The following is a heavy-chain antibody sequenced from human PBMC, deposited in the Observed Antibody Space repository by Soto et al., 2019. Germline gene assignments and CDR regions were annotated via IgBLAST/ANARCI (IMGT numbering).Heavy chain of an antibody. CDR3: ARQTQWLSYNWFDP. D-gene: IGHD6-19*01. J-gene: IGHJ5*02. CDR1: GYTFASCG. Sequence: ASVKVSCKASGYTFASCGISWVRQAPGQGLEWMGWISAYNGNTNYAQKLQGRVTMTTDTSTGTAYMELRSLRSDDTAVYYCARQTQWLSYNWFDPWGQGTLVTSP. CDR2: ISAYNGNT. V-gene: IGHV1-18*01.